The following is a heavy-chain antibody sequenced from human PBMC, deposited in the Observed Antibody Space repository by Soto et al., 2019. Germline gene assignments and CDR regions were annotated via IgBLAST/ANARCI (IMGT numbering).Heavy chain of an antibody. CDR3: ARDSYFFDGSGSPTAYYWFDP. CDR1: GGTFSSYA. V-gene: IGHV1-69*05. J-gene: IGHJ5*02. CDR2: IIPIFGTA. Sequence: SVKVSCKASGGTFSSYAISWVRQAPGQGLEWMGGIIPIFGTANYAQKFQGRVTITRDASTSTAYMELSSLRSEDTAVYYCARDSYFFDGSGSPTAYYWFDPWGQGTLVTVSS. D-gene: IGHD3-10*01.